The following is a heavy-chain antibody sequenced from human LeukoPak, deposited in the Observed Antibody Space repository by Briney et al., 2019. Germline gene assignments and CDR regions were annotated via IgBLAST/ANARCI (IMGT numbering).Heavy chain of an antibody. CDR1: GGSVNSGTYC. V-gene: IGHV4-61*01. CDR3: ATARSDDVFDI. Sequence: SETLSLTCSVSGGSVNSGTYCWSWIREPPGKELEWIGCIYYSGSTNYNPSLKSRVTISVDTSKNRFSLKLSSVTAADTALYFCATARSDDVFDIWGQGTMVTVSS. J-gene: IGHJ3*02. CDR2: IYYSGST.